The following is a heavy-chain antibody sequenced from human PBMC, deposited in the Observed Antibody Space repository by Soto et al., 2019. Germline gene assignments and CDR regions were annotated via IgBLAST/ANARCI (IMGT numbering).Heavy chain of an antibody. J-gene: IGHJ4*02. CDR2: SSATGAGT. V-gene: IGHV3-23*01. D-gene: IGHD1-1*01. CDR3: AKDRRAGWNDGLYSDF. CDR1: GFTFSSYG. Sequence: EVQLLESGGGLLQPGGSLRLSCAASGFTFSSYGVTWVRQAPGKGLEWVSFSSATGAGTYYADSVKCRFTISRDNSKITLYLQMSCLRADDSAVYYCAKDRRAGWNDGLYSDFWGQGALVIVSS.